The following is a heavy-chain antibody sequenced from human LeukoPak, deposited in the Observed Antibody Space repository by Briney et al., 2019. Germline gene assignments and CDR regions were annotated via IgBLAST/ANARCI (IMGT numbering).Heavy chain of an antibody. D-gene: IGHD3-10*01. J-gene: IGHJ6*02. CDR1: GFTFGDYW. CDR3: AKDLTMVRGVTSTLYYGMDV. V-gene: IGHV3-74*01. CDR2: INGDERSR. Sequence: PGGSLRLSCEVSGFTFGDYWMHWVRQPPGKGLVWVSRINGDERSRAYADSVKGRLTISRDNSKNTLYLQMNSLRAEDTAVYYCAKDLTMVRGVTSTLYYGMDVWGQGTTVTVSS.